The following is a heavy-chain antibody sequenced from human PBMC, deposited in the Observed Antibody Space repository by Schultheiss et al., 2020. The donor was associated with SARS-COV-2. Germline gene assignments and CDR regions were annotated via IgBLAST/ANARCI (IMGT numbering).Heavy chain of an antibody. CDR3: ARHTRDIAAAASFDY. D-gene: IGHD6-13*01. V-gene: IGHV4-4*02. Sequence: SETLSLTCAVSGGSISSSNWWSWVRQPPGKGLEWIGEIYHSGSTNYNPSLKSRVTISVDTSKNQFSLKLSSVTAADTAVYYCARHTRDIAAAASFDYWGQGTPVTVSS. CDR2: IYHSGST. CDR1: GGSISSSNW. J-gene: IGHJ4*02.